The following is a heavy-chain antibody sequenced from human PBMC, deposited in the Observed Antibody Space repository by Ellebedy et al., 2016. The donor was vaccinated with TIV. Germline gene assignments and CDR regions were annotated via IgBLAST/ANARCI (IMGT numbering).Heavy chain of an antibody. Sequence: GGSLRLXXAASGFSFSTYWMHWVRQAPGKGLVWVSRINTDGSSTIYADSVKGRFTISRDNSKNTLYLQMNSLRADDTAVYYCARAMDSSGYYYAHWGQGTLVTVSS. V-gene: IGHV3-74*01. D-gene: IGHD3-22*01. CDR1: GFSFSTYW. CDR2: INTDGSST. J-gene: IGHJ4*02. CDR3: ARAMDSSGYYYAH.